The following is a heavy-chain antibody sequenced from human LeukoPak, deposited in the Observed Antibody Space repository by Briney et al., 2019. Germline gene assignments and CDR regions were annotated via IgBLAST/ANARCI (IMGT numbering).Heavy chain of an antibody. CDR1: GFTFSSYS. CDR3: ARDAAGRGMIVT. CDR2: ISSSSSYI. Sequence: GGSLRLSFAASGFTFSSYSMNWVRQAPGKGLEWVSSISSSSSYIYYADSVKGRFTISRDNAKNSLYLQMNSLRAEDTAVYYCARDAAGRGMIVTWGQGTLVTVSS. D-gene: IGHD3-22*01. J-gene: IGHJ5*02. V-gene: IGHV3-21*01.